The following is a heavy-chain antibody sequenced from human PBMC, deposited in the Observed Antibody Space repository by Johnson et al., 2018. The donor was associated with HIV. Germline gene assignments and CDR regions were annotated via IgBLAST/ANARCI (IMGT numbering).Heavy chain of an antibody. D-gene: IGHD1-26*01. V-gene: IGHV3-48*01. CDR3: ARDSEWELGQEGAFDI. J-gene: IGHJ3*02. Sequence: VQLVESGGGLVQPGGSLRLSCAASGFTVSSNYMSWVRQAPGKGLEWISYISSSGSTIYYADSVKGRFTISRDNSKNTLYLQMNSLRAEDTAVYYCARDSEWELGQEGAFDIWGQRTMVTVSS. CDR2: ISSSGSTI. CDR1: GFTVSSNY.